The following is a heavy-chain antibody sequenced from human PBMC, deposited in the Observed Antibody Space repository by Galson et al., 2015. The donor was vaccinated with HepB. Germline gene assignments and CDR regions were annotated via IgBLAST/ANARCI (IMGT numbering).Heavy chain of an antibody. D-gene: IGHD1-26*01. CDR1: GFTFSSYG. CDR3: AKDAAIVGPTKFDY. J-gene: IGHJ4*02. CDR2: ISYDGSNK. V-gene: IGHV3-30*18. Sequence: SLRLSCAAPGFTFSSYGMHWVRQAPGKGLEWVAVISYDGSNKYYADSVKGRFTISRDNSKNTLYLQMNSLRAEDTAVYYCAKDAAIVGPTKFDYWGQGTLVTVSS.